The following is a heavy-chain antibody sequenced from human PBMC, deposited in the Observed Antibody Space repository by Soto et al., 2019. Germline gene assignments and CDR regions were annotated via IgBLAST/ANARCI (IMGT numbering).Heavy chain of an antibody. D-gene: IGHD2-2*01. J-gene: IGHJ4*02. CDR2: IYHSGST. CDR1: GGSISSGGYS. CDR3: ARGRLVPAVNFDY. Sequence: PSETLSLTCAVPGGSISSGGYSWSWIRQPPGKGLEWIGYIYHSGSTYYNPSLKSRVTISVDTSKNQFSLKLSSVTAADTAVYYCARGRLVPAVNFDYWGLGTLVTVSS. V-gene: IGHV4-30-2*01.